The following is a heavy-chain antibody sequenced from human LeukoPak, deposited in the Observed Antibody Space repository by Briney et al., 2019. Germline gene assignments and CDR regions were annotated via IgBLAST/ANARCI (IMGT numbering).Heavy chain of an antibody. CDR3: AKANGPFDY. CDR2: ISWNSGSI. V-gene: IGHV3-9*01. CDR1: GFTFDDYA. J-gene: IGHJ4*02. Sequence: GRSLTLSCAVSGFTFDDYAMQWVRRAPGKGVEGVSGISWNSGSIGYADSVKGRFTISRDNAKNSLYLQMNSLRAEDTALYYCAKANGPFDYWGQGTLVTVSS.